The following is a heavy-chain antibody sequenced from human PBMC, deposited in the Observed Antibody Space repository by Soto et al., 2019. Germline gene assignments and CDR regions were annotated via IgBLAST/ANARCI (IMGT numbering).Heavy chain of an antibody. CDR3: ARDRGMVITTTGYFDY. CDR2: IDQEGTEA. J-gene: IGHJ4*02. V-gene: IGHV3-7*01. Sequence: EVQLVESGGGLVQPGGSLRLSCAASGFTFSTYWMSWVRQAPGKGLEWVANIDQEGTEAYYVDSVKGRFTVSRDNAKNSLYLQMSSLRAEDTAVYYCARDRGMVITTTGYFDYWGQGTLVTVSS. D-gene: IGHD2-15*01. CDR1: GFTFSTYW.